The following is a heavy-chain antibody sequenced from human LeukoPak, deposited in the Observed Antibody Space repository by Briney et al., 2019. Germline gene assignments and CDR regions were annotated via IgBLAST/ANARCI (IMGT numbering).Heavy chain of an antibody. CDR2: ILTNGVTK. D-gene: IGHD6-19*01. CDR1: GFTFANYA. Sequence: GWSLRLSCVASGFTFANYAMHWVRQAPAKGLEYVSSILTNGVTKNYASSVKGRFTIARDNSKNPLYLQVGSLRGDDTAVYYCARDFDSGWTFDYWGLGTLVSVSS. V-gene: IGHV3-64*01. J-gene: IGHJ4*02. CDR3: ARDFDSGWTFDY.